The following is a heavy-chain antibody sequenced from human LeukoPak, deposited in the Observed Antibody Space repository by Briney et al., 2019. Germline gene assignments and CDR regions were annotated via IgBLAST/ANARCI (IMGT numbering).Heavy chain of an antibody. J-gene: IGHJ4*02. CDR2: IPYDGSSK. V-gene: IGHV3-30-3*01. CDR1: GFTLSIYA. CDR3: TTDSSPDF. Sequence: GRSLRLSCAASGFTLSIYAMHWVRQAPGKGLEWVAGIPYDGSSKYYADSVRGRFTISRDNSKNTLYLQMNSLRVQDTAVYYCTTDSSPDFRGQGTLVTVSS.